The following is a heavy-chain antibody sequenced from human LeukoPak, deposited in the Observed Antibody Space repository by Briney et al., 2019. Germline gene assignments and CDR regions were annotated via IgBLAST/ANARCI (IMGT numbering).Heavy chain of an antibody. CDR2: INTGKGNT. CDR1: GYTFTDYA. CDR3: ARDHVVGLAPFDP. Sequence: PLASVTVSCTASGYTFTDYAMHWVRQAPGERLEWMGWINTGKGNTKYSQKFQGRVTITMDTSASTAYMELSSLRSEDTAVYYCARDHVVGLAPFDPWGQGTLVTVSS. D-gene: IGHD2-15*01. J-gene: IGHJ5*02. V-gene: IGHV1-3*04.